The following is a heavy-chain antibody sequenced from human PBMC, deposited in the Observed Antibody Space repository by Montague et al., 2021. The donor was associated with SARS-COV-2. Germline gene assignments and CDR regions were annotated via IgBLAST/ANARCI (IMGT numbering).Heavy chain of an antibody. V-gene: IGHV3-21*04. Sequence: SLRLSCAASGFTFSSYSMNWVRQAPGKGLEWVSSISSSSSYIYYADSVKGRFTISRDNAKNSLSLQMNSLRAEDTALYYCTRGFRGGPFDCWGQGTLVTVSS. CDR1: GFTFSSYS. J-gene: IGHJ4*02. CDR3: TRGFRGGPFDC. D-gene: IGHD3-10*01. CDR2: ISSSSSYI.